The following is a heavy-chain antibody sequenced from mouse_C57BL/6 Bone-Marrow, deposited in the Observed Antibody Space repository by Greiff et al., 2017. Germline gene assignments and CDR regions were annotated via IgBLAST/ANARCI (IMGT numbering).Heavy chain of an antibody. V-gene: IGHV1-69*01. CDR1: GYTFTSYW. CDR3: ARNYDGSMDY. J-gene: IGHJ4*01. D-gene: IGHD2-3*01. Sequence: QVQLKQPGAELVMPGASVKLSCKASGYTFTSYWMHWVKQRPGQGLEWIGEIDTADSYTNYNQKFKGKSTLTVDKSSSTAYMQLSSLTSEDSAVYYCARNYDGSMDYWGQGTSVTVSS. CDR2: IDTADSYT.